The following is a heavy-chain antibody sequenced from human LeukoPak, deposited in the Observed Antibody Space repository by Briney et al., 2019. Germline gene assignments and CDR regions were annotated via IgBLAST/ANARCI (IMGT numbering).Heavy chain of an antibody. CDR2: ISSSGSTI. J-gene: IGHJ4*02. CDR3: ARGHYYDSSGLDY. CDR1: GFTFSSYE. D-gene: IGHD3-22*01. V-gene: IGHV3-48*03. Sequence: GGSLRLSCAASGFTFSSYEMNWVRQAPGKGLEWVSYISSSGSTIYYADSVKGRVTISRDNAKNSLYLQMHSLRAEDTAVYYCARGHYYDSSGLDYWGQGSLVTVSS.